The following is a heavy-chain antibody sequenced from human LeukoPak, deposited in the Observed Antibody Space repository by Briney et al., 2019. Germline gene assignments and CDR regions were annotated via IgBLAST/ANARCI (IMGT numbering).Heavy chain of an antibody. CDR3: ARGGVGATGEYYFDY. Sequence: GGPLRLSCAASGFTFSSYDMHWVRQATGKALEWVSAIGTAGDTYYPGSVKGRFTISRENAKNSLYLQMNSLRAGDTAVYYCARGGVGATGEYYFDYWGQGTLVTVSS. V-gene: IGHV3-13*01. D-gene: IGHD1-26*01. CDR1: GFTFSSYD. J-gene: IGHJ4*02. CDR2: IGTAGDT.